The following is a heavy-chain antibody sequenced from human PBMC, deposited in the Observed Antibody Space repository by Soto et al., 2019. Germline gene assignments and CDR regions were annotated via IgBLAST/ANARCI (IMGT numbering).Heavy chain of an antibody. CDR1: GDSVSSNSAA. D-gene: IGHD2-2*01. J-gene: IGHJ6*02. CDR3: ASHIVVVPAAIDDDKIYYYYGMDV. Sequence: SQTLSLPCAISGDSVSSNSAAWNWIRQSPSRGLEWLGRTYYRSKWYNDYAVSVKSRITINPDTSKNQFSLQLNSVTPEDTAVYYCASHIVVVPAAIDDDKIYYYYGMDVWGQGTTVTVSS. CDR2: TYYRSKWYN. V-gene: IGHV6-1*01.